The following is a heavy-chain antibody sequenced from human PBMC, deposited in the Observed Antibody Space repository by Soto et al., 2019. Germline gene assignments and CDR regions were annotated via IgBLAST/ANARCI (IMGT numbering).Heavy chain of an antibody. V-gene: IGHV2-26*01. D-gene: IGHD3-10*01. Sequence: SGPTLVNPTETLTLTCNVSGFSLTTGRMGVSWIRQPPGKALEWLAHIFSDAERSYSRSLQGRLTVSKVGSGSHVVLTMTNMDPVDKGTYFCVRMNAESYSSYYAMDVWGQGTTVTVSS. CDR2: IFSDAER. CDR1: GFSLTTGRMG. CDR3: VRMNAESYSSYYAMDV. J-gene: IGHJ6*02.